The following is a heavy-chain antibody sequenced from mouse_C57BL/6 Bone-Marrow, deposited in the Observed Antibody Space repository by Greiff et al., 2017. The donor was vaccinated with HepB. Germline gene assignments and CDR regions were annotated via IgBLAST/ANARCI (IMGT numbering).Heavy chain of an antibody. CDR1: GFNIKDYY. Sequence: EVQLQQSGAELVKPGASVKLSCTASGFNIKDYYMHWVKQRTEQGLEWIGRIDPEDGETKYAPIFQGKATITADTSSNTAYLQLSSLTSEDTAVYYCAWGWDDYFDYWGQGTTLTVSS. CDR2: IDPEDGET. CDR3: AWGWDDYFDY. D-gene: IGHD4-1*01. J-gene: IGHJ2*01. V-gene: IGHV14-2*01.